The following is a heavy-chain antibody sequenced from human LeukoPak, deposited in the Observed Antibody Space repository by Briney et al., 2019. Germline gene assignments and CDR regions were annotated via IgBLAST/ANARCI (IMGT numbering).Heavy chain of an antibody. V-gene: IGHV3-21*01. J-gene: IGHJ4*02. Sequence: GGSLRLSCAASGFTFSNAWMSWVRQAPGKGLEWVSSISSSSSYIYYADSVKGRFTISRDNAKNSLYLQMNSLRAEDTAVYYCARGIGSYSDYWGQGTLVTVSS. CDR2: ISSSSSYI. CDR1: GFTFSNAW. D-gene: IGHD1-26*01. CDR3: ARGIGSYSDY.